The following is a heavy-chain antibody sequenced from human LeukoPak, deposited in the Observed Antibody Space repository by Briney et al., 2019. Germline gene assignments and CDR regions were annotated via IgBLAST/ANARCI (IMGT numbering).Heavy chain of an antibody. V-gene: IGHV3-23*01. Sequence: GGSLRLSCAASGFTFRSYAMSWVRQAPGKGLEWVSAMGGTDGKTYYADSVKGRFTISRDNAKNSLYLQMNSLRAEDTAVYYCARDQLEGTHDYWGQGTLVTVSS. J-gene: IGHJ4*02. D-gene: IGHD1-1*01. CDR3: ARDQLEGTHDY. CDR2: MGGTDGKT. CDR1: GFTFRSYA.